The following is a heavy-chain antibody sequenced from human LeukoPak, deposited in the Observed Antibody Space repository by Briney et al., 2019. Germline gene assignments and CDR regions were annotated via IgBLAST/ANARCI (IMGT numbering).Heavy chain of an antibody. J-gene: IGHJ5*02. CDR3: ARGGYGNWFDP. Sequence: ASVKVSCKASGYTFTRYYMHWVGQARGQGLEGMGWINPNSGGTKYAQKLQGRVTMTRNTSISTAYMELSRLRSDDTAVYYCARGGYGNWFDPWGQGTLVTVSS. V-gene: IGHV1-2*02. D-gene: IGHD5-12*01. CDR2: INPNSGGT. CDR1: GYTFTRYY.